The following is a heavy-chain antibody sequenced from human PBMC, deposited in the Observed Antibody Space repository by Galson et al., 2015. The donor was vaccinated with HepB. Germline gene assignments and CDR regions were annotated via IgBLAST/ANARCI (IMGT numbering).Heavy chain of an antibody. D-gene: IGHD6-19*01. Sequence: QSGAEVKKPGESLRISCKGSGYSFTSYWISWVRQMPGKGLEWMGRIDPSDSYINYSPSFQGHVTISAVKSISTAYLQWSSLKASDTAMYYCARGSSGWYYFDYWGQGTLVTVSS. CDR2: IDPSDSYI. V-gene: IGHV5-10-1*01. J-gene: IGHJ4*02. CDR1: GYSFTSYW. CDR3: ARGSSGWYYFDY.